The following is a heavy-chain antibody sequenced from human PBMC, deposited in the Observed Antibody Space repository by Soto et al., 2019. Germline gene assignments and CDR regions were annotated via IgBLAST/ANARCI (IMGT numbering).Heavy chain of an antibody. CDR3: AIDRYDFWSGYSIDS. D-gene: IGHD3-3*01. CDR1: GYTFTSYG. Sequence: QVQLVQSGAEVKKPGASVKASCKASGYTFTSYGITWVRQAPGQGLEWMGWISVYNGNTNYAQKFQGRVTMTTDTPTSTAYLELRSLRSDDTAVYYCAIDRYDFWSGYSIDSWGQGTLVTVSS. V-gene: IGHV1-18*01. CDR2: ISVYNGNT. J-gene: IGHJ4*02.